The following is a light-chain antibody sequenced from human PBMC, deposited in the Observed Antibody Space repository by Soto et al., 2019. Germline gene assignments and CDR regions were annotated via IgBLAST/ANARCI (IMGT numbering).Light chain of an antibody. CDR3: NSYTSSSTSYV. CDR1: SSDVGAYNY. J-gene: IGLJ1*01. CDR2: DVS. V-gene: IGLV2-14*01. Sequence: QSVLTQPASVSGSPGQSITISCTGTSSDVGAYNYVSWYQQHPGKAPKLMIYDVSNRPSGVSNRFSGSKSGNTASLTISVLQADDEADYYCNSYTSSSTSYVFGTGTKVTVL.